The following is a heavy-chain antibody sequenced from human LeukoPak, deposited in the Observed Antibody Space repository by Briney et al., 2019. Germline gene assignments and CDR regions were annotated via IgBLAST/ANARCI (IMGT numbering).Heavy chain of an antibody. V-gene: IGHV3-33*08. CDR3: TRAAGITGTSRDNWFDP. D-gene: IGHD1-20*01. CDR1: GSTFNNYG. J-gene: IGHJ5*02. CDR2: IWHDGNRK. Sequence: GGSLRLSCAASGSTFNNYGMHWVRRAPGKGLEWVASIWHDGNRKYHADSVEGRFTISRDNSKNTVYVQMNSLRADDTAVYYCTRAAGITGTSRDNWFDPWGQGTLVIVSS.